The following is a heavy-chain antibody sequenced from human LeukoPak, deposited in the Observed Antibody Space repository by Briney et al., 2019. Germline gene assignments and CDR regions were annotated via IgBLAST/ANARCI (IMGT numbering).Heavy chain of an antibody. V-gene: IGHV4-34*01. J-gene: IGHJ4*02. CDR3: ARGSFAYGDYQVFDW. D-gene: IGHD4-17*01. CDR2: INHSGST. Sequence: SETRSLTCAVYTGSFSGYYWSWIRQPPGKGPEWIGEINHSGSTNYNPSLKSRVTISTDTSKNQFSLKVISVTAADTAVYYCARGSFAYGDYQVFDWWGQGALVTVS. CDR1: TGSFSGYY.